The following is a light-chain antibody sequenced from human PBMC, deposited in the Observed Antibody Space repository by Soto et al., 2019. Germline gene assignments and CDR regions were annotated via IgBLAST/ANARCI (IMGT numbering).Light chain of an antibody. Sequence: DIAMTQSPSTLSASVGDRVTITCRASHTIRRWLAWYQQRPGKAPKVLIYDASTLESGVPERFSGSGSETEFTLTISRLQPEDSATYYCQHYNSDPWTFGQGTKVEIK. CDR2: DAS. CDR3: QHYNSDPWT. J-gene: IGKJ1*01. V-gene: IGKV1-5*01. CDR1: HTIRRW.